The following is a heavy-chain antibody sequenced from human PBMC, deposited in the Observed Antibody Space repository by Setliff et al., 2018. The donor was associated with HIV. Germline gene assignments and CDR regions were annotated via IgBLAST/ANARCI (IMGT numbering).Heavy chain of an antibody. Sequence: TLSLTCTVSGGSIISSSYYWGWIRQPPGKGLEWIGTMYYRGTTYNNPSLKSRVTFSADTSKNQFSLNLNSVTATDTAVYYCVRQGLTMNRGVPAPILYYFDYWGQGILVTVSS. V-gene: IGHV4-39*01. CDR1: GGSIISSSYY. J-gene: IGHJ4*02. CDR3: VRQGLTMNRGVPAPILYYFDY. D-gene: IGHD3-10*01. CDR2: MYYRGTT.